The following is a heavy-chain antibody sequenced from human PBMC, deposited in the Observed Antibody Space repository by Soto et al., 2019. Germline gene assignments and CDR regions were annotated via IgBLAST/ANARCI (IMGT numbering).Heavy chain of an antibody. Sequence: QVQLQQWGAGLLKPSETLSLTCAVHGGSFSGYYWSWISQPPGKVLEWIGDINHSGSTNYNPTLKSGVTLSVDTSKHQFSLKLSYVTAADTAVYYCARGRSERWLQLRRFDYWGQGTLVNGSS. V-gene: IGHV4-34*01. CDR1: GGSFSGYY. CDR2: INHSGST. J-gene: IGHJ4*02. CDR3: ARGRSERWLQLRRFDY. D-gene: IGHD5-12*01.